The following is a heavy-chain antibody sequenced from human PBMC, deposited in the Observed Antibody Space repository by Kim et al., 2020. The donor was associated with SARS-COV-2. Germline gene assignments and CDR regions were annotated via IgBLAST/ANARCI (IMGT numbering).Heavy chain of an antibody. D-gene: IGHD6-19*01. Sequence: RFTISRDNAKNSLYLQMNSLRAEDTAVYYCARFRRPSPGGRYRAYDAFDIWGQGTMVTVSS. CDR3: ARFRRPSPGGRYRAYDAFDI. V-gene: IGHV3-11*04. J-gene: IGHJ3*02.